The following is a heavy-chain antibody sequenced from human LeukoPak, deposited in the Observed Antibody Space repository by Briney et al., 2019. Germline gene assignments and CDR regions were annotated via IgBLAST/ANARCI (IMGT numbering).Heavy chain of an antibody. CDR1: GGSISSSSYY. J-gene: IGHJ4*02. D-gene: IGHD5-18*01. CDR2: IYYSGST. V-gene: IGHV4-39*07. Sequence: KPSETLSLTCTVSGGSISSSSYYWGWIRQPPGKGLEWIGSIYYSGSTYYNPSLKSRVTISVDTSKNQFSLKLSSVTAADTAVYYCARAAMVPVGYYFDYWGQGTLVTVSS. CDR3: ARAAMVPVGYYFDY.